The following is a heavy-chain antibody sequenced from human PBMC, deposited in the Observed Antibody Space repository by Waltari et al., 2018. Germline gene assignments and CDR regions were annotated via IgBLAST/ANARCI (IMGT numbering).Heavy chain of an antibody. CDR2: INPNRGGT. V-gene: IGHV1-2*02. Sequence: QVQLVQSGAEVKKPGASVKVSCKASGYTFTGYYLHWVRQAPGQGLEWMGWINPNRGGTNYAQKFQGRVTMTRDTSISTAYMELSRLRSDDTAVYYCARFAVTSLDFDYWGQGTLVTVSS. J-gene: IGHJ4*02. D-gene: IGHD4-4*01. CDR3: ARFAVTSLDFDY. CDR1: GYTFTGYY.